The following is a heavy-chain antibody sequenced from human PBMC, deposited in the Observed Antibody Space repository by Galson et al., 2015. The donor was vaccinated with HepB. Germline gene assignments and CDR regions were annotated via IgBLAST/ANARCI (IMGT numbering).Heavy chain of an antibody. CDR3: AREGYYYDSSGYNWFDP. CDR2: ISYDGSNK. J-gene: IGHJ5*02. V-gene: IGHV3-30-3*01. Sequence: SLRLSCAASGFTFSSYAVHWVRQAPGKGLEWVAVISYDGSNKYYADSVKGRFTISRDNSKNTLYLQMNSLRAEDTAVYCCAREGYYYDSSGYNWFDPWGQGTLVTVSS. CDR1: GFTFSSYA. D-gene: IGHD3-22*01.